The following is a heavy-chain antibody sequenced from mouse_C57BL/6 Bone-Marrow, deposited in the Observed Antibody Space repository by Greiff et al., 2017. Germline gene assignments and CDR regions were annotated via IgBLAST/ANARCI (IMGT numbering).Heavy chain of an antibody. V-gene: IGHV5-17*01. CDR2: ISSGSSTI. CDR3: ARTDYYYGSSYWYFDV. D-gene: IGHD1-1*01. Sequence: EVQLQQSGGGLVKPGGSLKLSCAASGFTFSDYGMHWVRQAPEKGLEWVAYISSGSSTIYYADTVKGRFTISRDNAKNTLFLQMTSLRSEDTAMYYCARTDYYYGSSYWYFDVWGTGTTVTVSS. CDR1: GFTFSDYG. J-gene: IGHJ1*03.